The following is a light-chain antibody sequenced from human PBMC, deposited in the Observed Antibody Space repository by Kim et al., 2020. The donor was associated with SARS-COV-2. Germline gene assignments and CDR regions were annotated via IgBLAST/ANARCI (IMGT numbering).Light chain of an antibody. CDR1: QSVSSY. V-gene: IGKV3-11*01. CDR3: QQRTNWPLT. CDR2: DAS. Sequence: EIVLTQSPATLSLSPGERATLSCRASQSVSSYLAWYQQKPGQAPRLLIYDASNRATGIPARFSGSGSGTDFTLTISSLEPEDFALYYCQQRTNWPLTFGGGTKVE. J-gene: IGKJ4*01.